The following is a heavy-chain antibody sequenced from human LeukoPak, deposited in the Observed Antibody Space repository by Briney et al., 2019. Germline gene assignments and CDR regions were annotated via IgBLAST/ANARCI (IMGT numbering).Heavy chain of an antibody. CDR3: ARNKDKTAIINGGVYPFAN. V-gene: IGHV1-46*01. D-gene: IGHD2-8*01. CDR2: INPSGGST. Sequence: ASVKVSCKASGYTFTSYYMHWVRQAPGQGLEWMGIINPSGGSTSYAQKFQGRVTMTRDTSTSTVYMELSSLRSEDTAVYYCARNKDKTAIINGGVYPFANWGKGTLVTVPS. CDR1: GYTFTSYY. J-gene: IGHJ4*02.